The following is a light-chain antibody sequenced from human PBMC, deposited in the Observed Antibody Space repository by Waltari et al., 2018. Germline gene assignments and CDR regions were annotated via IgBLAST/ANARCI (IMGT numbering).Light chain of an antibody. CDR3: QQYNRWPPLT. J-gene: IGKJ4*01. V-gene: IGKV3-15*01. CDR2: GAS. Sequence: EIVMPQSPVTLSVSPGERVTLSCRASQGVHDNLAWYQQKPGQAPRLLISGASTRATGVPARFRGSGSGTDFTLTITSLQSEDSALYYCQQYNRWPPLTFGGGTKVEIK. CDR1: QGVHDN.